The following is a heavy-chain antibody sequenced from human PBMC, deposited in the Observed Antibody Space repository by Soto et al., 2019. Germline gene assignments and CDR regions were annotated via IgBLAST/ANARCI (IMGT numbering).Heavy chain of an antibody. CDR1: GYIFNKYG. CDR2: ISAFNGYT. Sequence: ASVNVSCKASGYIFNKYGFNWVRQAPGQGLEWMGRISAFNGYTNFAQKFQGRVTLTTDTSTSTAYMELRSLRSDDTAVYYCARDTSNYFDYWGQGTLVTVSS. V-gene: IGHV1-18*01. CDR3: ARDTSNYFDY. D-gene: IGHD2-2*01. J-gene: IGHJ4*02.